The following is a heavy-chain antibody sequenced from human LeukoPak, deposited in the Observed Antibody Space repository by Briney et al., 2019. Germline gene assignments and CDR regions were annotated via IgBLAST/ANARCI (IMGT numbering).Heavy chain of an antibody. CDR3: ATYETTVTATEYYFDY. CDR2: IYYSGST. CDR1: GGSIGSSSYY. J-gene: IGHJ4*02. V-gene: IGHV4-39*01. D-gene: IGHD4-17*01. Sequence: SETLSLTCTVSGGSIGSSSYYWGWIRQPPGKGLEWIGSIYYSGSTYYNPSLKSRVTISVDTSKNQFSLKLSSVTAADTAVYYCATYETTVTATEYYFDYWGQGTLVTVSS.